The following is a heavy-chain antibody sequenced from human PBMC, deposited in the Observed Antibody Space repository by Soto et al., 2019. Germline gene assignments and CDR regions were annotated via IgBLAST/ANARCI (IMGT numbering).Heavy chain of an antibody. CDR1: GFTFSTYW. V-gene: IGHV3-74*01. CDR2: INSDASHT. Sequence: EVQLVESGGGLVQPGGSLRLSCAASGFTFSTYWMHWIRQVQGKGLEWVSRINSDASHTYYADSVKGRFPISRDNAKNTLHFEMNSLRSEDTAVYYCVRECHCLTTSCYVNWFDPWVQGTLVTVSS. D-gene: IGHD2-2*01. CDR3: VRECHCLTTSCYVNWFDP. J-gene: IGHJ5*02.